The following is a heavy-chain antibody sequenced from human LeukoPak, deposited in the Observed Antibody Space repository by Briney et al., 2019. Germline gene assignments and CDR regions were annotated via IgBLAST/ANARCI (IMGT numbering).Heavy chain of an antibody. CDR1: GFTCSGSA. Sequence: GGSLRLSCAASGFTCSGSAMHWVRQASGKGQEWVGRIRCKASSYATAYAASVKGRFTISRDDSKNTAYLQMNSLKTEDTAVYYCTSQHGSCTNGVCYAVGMDVWGQGTTVTVSS. D-gene: IGHD2-8*01. V-gene: IGHV3-73*01. CDR2: IRCKASSYAT. J-gene: IGHJ6*02. CDR3: TSQHGSCTNGVCYAVGMDV.